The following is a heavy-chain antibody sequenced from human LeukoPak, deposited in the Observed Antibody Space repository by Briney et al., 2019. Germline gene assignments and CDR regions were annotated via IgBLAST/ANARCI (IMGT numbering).Heavy chain of an antibody. CDR3: ARKGEALDM. CDR2: ITTNGGST. Sequence: GGSLRLSCAASGFTFSNFGMHWVRQAPGKGLECVAAITTNGGSTYYANSVKGRFTISRDNSKNTLYLQMGSLRAEDMAVYHCARKGEALDMWGQGTMVTVSS. J-gene: IGHJ3*02. V-gene: IGHV3-64*01. CDR1: GFTFSNFG.